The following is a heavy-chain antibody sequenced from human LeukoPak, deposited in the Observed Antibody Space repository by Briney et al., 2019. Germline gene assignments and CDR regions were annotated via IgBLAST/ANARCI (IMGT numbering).Heavy chain of an antibody. V-gene: IGHV1-18*01. CDR2: ISAYNGNT. D-gene: IGHD2-15*01. Sequence: ASVKVSCKASGYTFTSYGISWVRQAPGQGLEWMGWISAYNGNTNYAQKLQGRVTMTTDTSTSTAYMELRSLRSEDTAVYYCARDQLIVVVVAPYGMDVWGQGTTVTVSS. CDR3: ARDQLIVVVVAPYGMDV. CDR1: GYTFTSYG. J-gene: IGHJ6*02.